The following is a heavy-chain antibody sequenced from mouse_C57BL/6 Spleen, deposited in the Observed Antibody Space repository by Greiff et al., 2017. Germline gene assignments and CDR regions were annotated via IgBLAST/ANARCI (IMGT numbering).Heavy chain of an antibody. D-gene: IGHD1-1*01. J-gene: IGHJ2*01. CDR2: ISPGSGST. Sequence: QVHVKQPGAELVKPGASVKMSCKASGYTFTSYWITWVKQRPGQGLEWIGDISPGSGSTNYNEKFKSKATLTVDTSSSTAYMQLSSLTSEDSAVYYCARGDYYGSSYYFDYWGQGTTLTVSS. CDR3: ARGDYYGSSYYFDY. V-gene: IGHV1-55*01. CDR1: GYTFTSYW.